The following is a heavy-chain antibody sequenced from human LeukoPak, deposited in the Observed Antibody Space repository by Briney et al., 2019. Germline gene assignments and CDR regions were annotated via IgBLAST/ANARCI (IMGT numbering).Heavy chain of an antibody. V-gene: IGHV4-39*01. CDR2: ISYSGTT. Sequence: SETLSLTCTVSSASITSSPYFWGWIRQSPGKGLEWIGSISYSGTTYYNPSLKSRVTISVDTSKNQFSLKLTSVTAADTAVYYCARHRTIYYDNSGYWVWGQGTLVTVSS. CDR3: ARHRTIYYDNSGYWV. D-gene: IGHD3-22*01. J-gene: IGHJ4*02. CDR1: SASITSSPYF.